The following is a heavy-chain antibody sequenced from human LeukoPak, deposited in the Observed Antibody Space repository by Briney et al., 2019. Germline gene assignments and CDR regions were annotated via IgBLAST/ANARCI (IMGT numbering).Heavy chain of an antibody. CDR2: INPNSGGT. D-gene: IGHD6-13*01. Sequence: GASVKVSCKASGYTFTGYYMHWVRQAPGQGLEWMGWINPNSGGTNYAQKFQGRVTMTRDTSISTAYMELSRLRSDDTAVYYCAREPGSSSWFNFDYWGQGTLVTVSS. CDR1: GYTFTGYY. V-gene: IGHV1-2*02. J-gene: IGHJ4*02. CDR3: AREPGSSSWFNFDY.